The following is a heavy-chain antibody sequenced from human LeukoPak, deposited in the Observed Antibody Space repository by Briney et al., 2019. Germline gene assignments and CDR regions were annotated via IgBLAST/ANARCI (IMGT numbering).Heavy chain of an antibody. CDR1: GGSISSGTYY. D-gene: IGHD5-12*01. CDR3: PRDLLHRGYAFDL. J-gene: IGHJ3*01. CDR2: IYSSGST. Sequence: SETLSLTCTVSGGSISSGTYYWGWIRQPAGKGLEWIGRIYSSGSTNYNPSLKSRVTMSVDTSKNQFSLNLTSVTAADTAVYYCPRDLLHRGYAFDLWGQGTMVTVSS. V-gene: IGHV4-61*02.